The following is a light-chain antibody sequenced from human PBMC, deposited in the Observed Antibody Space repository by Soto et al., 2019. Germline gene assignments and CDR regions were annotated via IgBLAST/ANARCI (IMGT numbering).Light chain of an antibody. CDR1: RSNIGAGYD. J-gene: IGLJ2*01. CDR3: QSYDASLSGDVV. V-gene: IGLV1-40*01. Sequence: QSVLTQPPSVSGAPGQRVTISCTGSRSNIGAGYDVHWYQQIPGAAPKLLIYGNSNRPSGVPDRFSGSKSGTSAFLAITGLQAEDEADYYCQSYDASLSGDVVFGGGTKLTVL. CDR2: GNS.